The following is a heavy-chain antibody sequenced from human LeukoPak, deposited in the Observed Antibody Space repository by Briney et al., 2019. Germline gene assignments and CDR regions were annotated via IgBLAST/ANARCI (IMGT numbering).Heavy chain of an antibody. V-gene: IGHV3-30-3*01. CDR1: EFTFSNYA. CDR3: ARSGGLQKFDY. D-gene: IGHD4-11*01. Sequence: GGSLRLSCAASEFTFSNYALHWVRQAPGKGLQWVAVISYDGNTVHYADSVKGRFIISRDTSKNTLYLQMNSLRAEDTAVYYCARSGGLQKFDYWGQGTLVTVSS. CDR2: ISYDGNTV. J-gene: IGHJ4*02.